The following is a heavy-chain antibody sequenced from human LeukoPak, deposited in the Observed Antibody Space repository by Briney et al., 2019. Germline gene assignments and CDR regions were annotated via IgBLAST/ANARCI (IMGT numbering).Heavy chain of an antibody. V-gene: IGHV3-23*01. D-gene: IGHD3-22*01. Sequence: GGSLRLSCAASGFTFSSYAMSWVRPAPGGGLGWVSAIGGTSGSTYYADSVKGRFTISRDNSKNTLYLQMNSLRAEDTAVYYCAKRDSSGYYYFDYWGQGTLVTVSS. CDR2: IGGTSGST. CDR3: AKRDSSGYYYFDY. CDR1: GFTFSSYA. J-gene: IGHJ4*02.